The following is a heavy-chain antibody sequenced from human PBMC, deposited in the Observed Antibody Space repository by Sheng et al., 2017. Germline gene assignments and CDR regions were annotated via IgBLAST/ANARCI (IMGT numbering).Heavy chain of an antibody. Sequence: EVQLVESGGGLGTAGRGPVRLSCAASGFTFRSYDMNWVRQAPGKDLEWISYIAGSSGATHYADSVKGRFTISRDDAKNSLFLQMNGLRAEDTAIYYCAQGLFDSWGQGTLVTVSS. CDR2: IAGSSGAT. CDR1: GFTFRSYD. CDR3: AQGLFDS. V-gene: IGHV3-48*03. J-gene: IGHJ4*02.